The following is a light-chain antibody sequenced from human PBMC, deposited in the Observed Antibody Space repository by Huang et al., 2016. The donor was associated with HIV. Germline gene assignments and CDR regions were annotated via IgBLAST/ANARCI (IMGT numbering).Light chain of an antibody. V-gene: IGKV3-11*01. CDR2: DTS. J-gene: IGKJ2*01. CDR1: QSVGGY. CDR3: QQPGS. Sequence: EIVLTQSPATLSLSPGERATLSCRASQSVGGYLAWYQQKPGQAPRPLIYDTSTMATGIPARFSGSGSETDFTLTISSLEPEDFAVYYCQQPGSFGQGTKVDIK.